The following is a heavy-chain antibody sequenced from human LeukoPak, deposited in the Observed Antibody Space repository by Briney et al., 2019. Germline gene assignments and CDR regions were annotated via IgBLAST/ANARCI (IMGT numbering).Heavy chain of an antibody. CDR2: IYYTGST. Sequence: SETLSLTCTVSGGSISSYYWSWIRQPPGKGLEWIGYIYYTGSTNYNPSLKSRASISVDTSKNQFSLRLTSVTAADTAVYFCARTRGTRGYSSATHFDSWGQGTLVTVSS. D-gene: IGHD5-18*01. J-gene: IGHJ4*02. V-gene: IGHV4-59*01. CDR1: GGSISSYY. CDR3: ARTRGTRGYSSATHFDS.